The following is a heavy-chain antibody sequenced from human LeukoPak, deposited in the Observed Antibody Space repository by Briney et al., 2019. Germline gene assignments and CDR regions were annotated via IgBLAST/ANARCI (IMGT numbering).Heavy chain of an antibody. CDR1: GFTFSSYA. CDR2: ISGSGGKT. Sequence: QPGGSLRLSCAASGFTFSSYAMCWVRQAPGKGLEWASAISGSGGKTYYADSVRGRSTISRDNSKNTLYLQMNSLRAEDTAIYYCAKEPPRGSYADFWGQGTLVSVSS. CDR3: AKEPPRGSYADF. D-gene: IGHD1-26*01. V-gene: IGHV3-23*01. J-gene: IGHJ4*02.